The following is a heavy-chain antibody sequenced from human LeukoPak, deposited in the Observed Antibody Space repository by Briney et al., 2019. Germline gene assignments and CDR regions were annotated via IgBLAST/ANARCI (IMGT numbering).Heavy chain of an antibody. CDR1: GYSFTSHY. CDR3: TRDNSVGDVAWWFDP. D-gene: IGHD1-26*01. V-gene: IGHV1-46*01. CDR2: INPSGSST. Sequence: ASVKVSCKASGYSFTSHYMHWVRQAPGQGLEWLGLINPSGSSTLYAQKFQGRVTMTRDMSTTTDYMELSSLRSEDTAVYYCTRDNSVGDVAWWFDPWGQGTLVTVSS. J-gene: IGHJ5*02.